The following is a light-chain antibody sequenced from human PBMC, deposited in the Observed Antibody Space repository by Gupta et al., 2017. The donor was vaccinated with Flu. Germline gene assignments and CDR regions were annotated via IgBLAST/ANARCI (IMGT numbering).Light chain of an antibody. CDR3: TSSAGSNKVV. J-gene: IGLJ3*02. Sequence: QSALTQPPSASGSPGQSVTISCTVTSSDVGGYDYVSWYQHHPGKAPKLMIYEVTKRPSGVPNRFSGSKSGNTASLTVSGPQGEDEANYYCTSSAGSNKVVFGGGTKLTVL. CDR2: EVT. CDR1: SSDVGGYDY. V-gene: IGLV2-8*01.